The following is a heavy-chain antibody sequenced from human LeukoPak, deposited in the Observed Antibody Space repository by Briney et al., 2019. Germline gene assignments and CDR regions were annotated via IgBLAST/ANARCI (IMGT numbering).Heavy chain of an antibody. Sequence: SETLSLTCTVSGGSISSGAYYWSWVRQHPVKGLDWIGYIGYTGDTYYNPSLRNRVTISVDTSKTQFSLRLSSVTAADTAVYYCATDPVASSGKKYSSSYFDYWGQGTLVTVSS. V-gene: IGHV4-31*03. D-gene: IGHD6-6*01. CDR3: ATDPVASSGKKYSSSYFDY. CDR1: GGSISSGAYY. CDR2: IGYTGDT. J-gene: IGHJ4*02.